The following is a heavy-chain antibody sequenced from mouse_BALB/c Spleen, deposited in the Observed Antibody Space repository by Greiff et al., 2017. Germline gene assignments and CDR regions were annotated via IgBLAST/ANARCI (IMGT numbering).Heavy chain of an antibody. J-gene: IGHJ4*01. CDR2: IYPGSGNT. V-gene: IGHV1-77*01. Sequence: QVQLQQSGAELARPGASVKLSCKASGYTFTDYYINWVKQRTGQGLEWIGEIYPGSGNTYYNEKFKGKATLTADKSSSTAYMQLSSLTSEDAADYFCRRRVRRPTRAMDYWGQGTSVTVSS. CDR1: GYTFTDYY. D-gene: IGHD2-14*01. CDR3: RRRVRRPTRAMDY.